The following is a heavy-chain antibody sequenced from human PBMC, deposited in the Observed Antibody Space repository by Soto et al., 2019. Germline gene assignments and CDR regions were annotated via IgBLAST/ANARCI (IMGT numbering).Heavy chain of an antibody. D-gene: IGHD6-13*01. J-gene: IGHJ5*02. Sequence: GGSLRLSCAASGFTFSSYSMNWVRQAPGKGLEWVSSISSSSSYIYYADSVKGRFTISRDNAKNSLYLQMNSLRAEDTAVYYCARSQRSSWTGVSPSDWFDPWGQGTLVTVSS. V-gene: IGHV3-21*01. CDR2: ISSSSSYI. CDR1: GFTFSSYS. CDR3: ARSQRSSWTGVSPSDWFDP.